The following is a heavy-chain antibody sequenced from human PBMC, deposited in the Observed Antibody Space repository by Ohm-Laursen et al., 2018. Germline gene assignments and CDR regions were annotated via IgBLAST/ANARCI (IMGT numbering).Heavy chain of an antibody. CDR3: ARLRGGYDFDY. Sequence: SLRLSCAAPGFSFSSHGMHWVRQAPGKGLEWVAVISHDGSDKYYADSVKGRFTISRDNAKNSLYLHMDSLRGEDTAVYYCARLRGGYDFDYWGQGTLVTVSS. D-gene: IGHD5-12*01. V-gene: IGHV3-30*03. J-gene: IGHJ4*02. CDR2: ISHDGSDK. CDR1: GFSFSSHG.